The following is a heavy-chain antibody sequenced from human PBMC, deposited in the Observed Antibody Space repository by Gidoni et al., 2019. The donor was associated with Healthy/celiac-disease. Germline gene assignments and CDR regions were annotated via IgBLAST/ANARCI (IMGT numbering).Heavy chain of an antibody. D-gene: IGHD3-3*01. V-gene: IGHV1-2*04. CDR3: ARGVYYDFWSGYLSYYGMDV. CDR1: GYTFPGSP. J-gene: IGHJ6*02. Sequence: QLQLVQSGSEVKKLEASVTVPCKASGYTFPGSPLPWVRQAPGQGLEWMGWINPNRGGTNYAQKFQGWVTMTRDTSISTAYMELSRLRSDDTAVYYCARGVYYDFWSGYLSYYGMDVWGQGTTVTVSS. CDR2: INPNRGGT.